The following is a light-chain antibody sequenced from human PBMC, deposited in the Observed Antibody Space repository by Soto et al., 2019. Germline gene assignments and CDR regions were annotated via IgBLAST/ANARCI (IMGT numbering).Light chain of an antibody. CDR2: DAS. CDR3: QHRTNWPPVT. Sequence: EIVLTQSPATLSLSPGERVALSCRASQSVGSHLAWYQQKPGQAPRLLIYDASSRATGIPARFSGSGSGTDFTLIISSLESEDFAVYYCQHRTNWPPVTFGQGTRLDVK. J-gene: IGKJ5*01. V-gene: IGKV3-11*01. CDR1: QSVGSH.